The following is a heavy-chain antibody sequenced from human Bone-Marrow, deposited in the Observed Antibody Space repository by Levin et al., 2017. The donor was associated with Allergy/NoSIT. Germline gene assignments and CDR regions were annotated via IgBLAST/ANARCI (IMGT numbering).Heavy chain of an antibody. D-gene: IGHD5-12*01. V-gene: IGHV4-39*07. Sequence: SETLSLTCTVSGGSISSSSYYWGWIRQPPGKGLEWIGSIYYSGSTYYNPSLKSRVTISVDTSKNQFSLKLSSVTAADTAVYYCARDHIVATITYFDYWGQGTLVTVSS. CDR2: IYYSGST. CDR1: GGSISSSSYY. J-gene: IGHJ4*02. CDR3: ARDHIVATITYFDY.